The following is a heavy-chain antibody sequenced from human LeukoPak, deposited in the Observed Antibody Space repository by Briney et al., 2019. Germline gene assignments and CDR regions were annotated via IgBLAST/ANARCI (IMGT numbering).Heavy chain of an antibody. Sequence: GASVKVSCKASGYTFTSYGISWVRQAPGQGLEWMGWISAYNGNTNYAQKLQGRVTMTTDTSTGTAYMELRSLRSDDTAVYYCARGRPMVRGVYYYYGMDVWGQGTTVTVSS. V-gene: IGHV1-18*01. D-gene: IGHD3-10*01. J-gene: IGHJ6*02. CDR1: GYTFTSYG. CDR2: ISAYNGNT. CDR3: ARGRPMVRGVYYYYGMDV.